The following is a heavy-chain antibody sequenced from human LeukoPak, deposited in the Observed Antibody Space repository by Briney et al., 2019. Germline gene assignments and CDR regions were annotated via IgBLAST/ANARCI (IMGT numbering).Heavy chain of an antibody. D-gene: IGHD3-16*01. CDR3: ARDDTYDSPGY. Sequence: ASVKVSCKASGYTFTAYYIHWVRQAPGQGLEWMGRINPNSGGTNYAQKLQGRVTMTRDTSINTAYMELSRLRSDDTAVYYCARDDTYDSPGYWGQGTLVTVSS. CDR2: INPNSGGT. V-gene: IGHV1-2*06. J-gene: IGHJ4*02. CDR1: GYTFTAYY.